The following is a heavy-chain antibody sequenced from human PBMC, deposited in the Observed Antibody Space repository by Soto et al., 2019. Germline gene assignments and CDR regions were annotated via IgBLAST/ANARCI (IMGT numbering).Heavy chain of an antibody. J-gene: IGHJ6*03. CDR1: GFTFSSYA. CDR2: ISGSGGST. CDR3: AKDHCSGGSCYSQPYYYYMDV. V-gene: IGHV3-23*01. D-gene: IGHD2-15*01. Sequence: EVQLLESGGGLVQPGGSLRLSCAASGFTFSSYAMSWVRQAPGKGLEWVSAISGSGGSTYYADSVKGRFTISRDNSKNTLYLQMNSLRAEDTAVYYCAKDHCSGGSCYSQPYYYYMDVWGKGTTVTVSS.